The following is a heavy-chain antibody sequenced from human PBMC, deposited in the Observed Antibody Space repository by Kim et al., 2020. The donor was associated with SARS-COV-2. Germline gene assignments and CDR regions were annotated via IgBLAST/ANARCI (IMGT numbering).Heavy chain of an antibody. V-gene: IGHV1-8*01. D-gene: IGHD6-19*01. CDR3: ARGGWSSGWYGYDAFDI. Sequence: ALVKVSCKASGYTFTSYDINWVRQATGQGLEWMGWMNPNSGNTGYAQKFQGRVTMTRNTSISTAYMELSSLRSEDTAVYYCARGGWSSGWYGYDAFDIWGQGTMVTVSS. CDR1: GYTFTSYD. CDR2: MNPNSGNT. J-gene: IGHJ3*02.